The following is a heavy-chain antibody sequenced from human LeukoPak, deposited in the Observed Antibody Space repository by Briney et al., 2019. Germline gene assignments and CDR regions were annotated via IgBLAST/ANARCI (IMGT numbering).Heavy chain of an antibody. Sequence: PGGSLRLSCAASGFTFSSYGMHWVRQAPGKGLEWVAVISYDGSNKYYADSVKGRFTISRDNSKNTLYLQMNSLRAEDTAVYYCAKSRTYYYDSSGYYYFDYWGQGTLVTVSS. CDR3: AKSRTYYYDSSGYYYFDY. CDR1: GFTFSSYG. D-gene: IGHD3-22*01. V-gene: IGHV3-30*18. J-gene: IGHJ4*02. CDR2: ISYDGSNK.